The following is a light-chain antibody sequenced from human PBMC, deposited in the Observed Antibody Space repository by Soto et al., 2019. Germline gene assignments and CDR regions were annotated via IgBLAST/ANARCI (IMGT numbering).Light chain of an antibody. CDR3: QQYNNWPPGT. CDR2: GAS. V-gene: IGKV3-15*01. J-gene: IGKJ1*01. Sequence: EIVMTQSPATLSVSPGERATLSCRASQSVSSNLAWYQQKPDQAPRLLIYGASTRATGIPARFSGSGSETEFTLTISSLQSEDFAVYYCQQYNNWPPGTFGQGTKVDIK. CDR1: QSVSSN.